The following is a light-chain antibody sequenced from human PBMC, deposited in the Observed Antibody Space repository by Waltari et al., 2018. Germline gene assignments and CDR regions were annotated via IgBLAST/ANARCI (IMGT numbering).Light chain of an antibody. Sequence: YVLTQPPSVSVAPGQTARISCGGNNIGRKSCHWYQHNPGQAPGLVVSVEGGRPSGIPERFSGSKSGNTATLTITRVEAGDEADYYCQVWDFSVDHVFGGGTKLTVL. V-gene: IGLV3-21*02. J-gene: IGLJ2*01. CDR2: VEG. CDR3: QVWDFSVDHV. CDR1: NIGRKS.